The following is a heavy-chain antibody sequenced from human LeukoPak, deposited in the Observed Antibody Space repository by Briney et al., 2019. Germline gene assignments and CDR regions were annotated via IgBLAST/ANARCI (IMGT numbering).Heavy chain of an antibody. CDR1: GGSISSHY. J-gene: IGHJ4*02. CDR3: ARGWSGYDYYFGY. CDR2: IYYSGST. V-gene: IGHV4-59*11. D-gene: IGHD5-12*01. Sequence: SETLSLTCTVSGGSISSHYWSWIRQPPGKGLEWIGYIYYSGSTNYNPSLKSRVTISVDTSKNQFSLKLSSVTAADTAVYYCARGWSGYDYYFGYWGQGTLVTVSS.